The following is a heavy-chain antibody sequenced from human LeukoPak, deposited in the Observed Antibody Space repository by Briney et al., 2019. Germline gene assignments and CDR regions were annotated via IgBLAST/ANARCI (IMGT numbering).Heavy chain of an antibody. Sequence: ASVKVSCKASGYTFITYGVNWVRQAPGQGLEWMGWISGYNGYTHYANNHQGRVTMTTDTSTSTAYMELRSLRSDDTAVYYCARDTYYYDSSGSTLDYWGQGTLVTVSS. CDR2: ISGYNGYT. V-gene: IGHV1-18*01. D-gene: IGHD3-22*01. CDR3: ARDTYYYDSSGSTLDY. J-gene: IGHJ4*02. CDR1: GYTFITYG.